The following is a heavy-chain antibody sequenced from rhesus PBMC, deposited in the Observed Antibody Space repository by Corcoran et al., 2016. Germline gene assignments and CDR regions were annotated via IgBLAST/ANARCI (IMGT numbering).Heavy chain of an antibody. CDR1: GGSISGGYD. D-gene: IGHD6-13*01. J-gene: IGHJ4*01. Sequence: QVQLQESGPGLVKPSETLSLTCAVSGGSISGGYDWSWIRQPPGQGLEWIGNIDGRCGSPDYNPSLKNRVTISKDTSTNQFSLKLGSVTAADTAVNYCARIGRVVRGVYFDYWGQGVLVTVSS. CDR3: ARIGRVVRGVYFDY. V-gene: IGHV4-76*01. CDR2: IDGRCGSP.